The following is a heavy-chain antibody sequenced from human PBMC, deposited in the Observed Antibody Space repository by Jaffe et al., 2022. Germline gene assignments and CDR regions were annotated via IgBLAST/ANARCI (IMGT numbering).Heavy chain of an antibody. CDR1: GGSIRNYY. V-gene: IGHV4-59*01. D-gene: IGHD3-16*01. CDR2: IYDSGST. J-gene: IGHJ1*01. Sequence: QVQLQESGPGLVKPSETLSLTCTVSGGSIRNYYWSWIRQPPGKGLEWIGYIYDSGSTNYNPSLKSRVTISVDTSKNQFSLKLISVTAADTAVYYCARVDDGDNEYFRHWGQGTLVTVSS. CDR3: ARVDDGDNEYFRH.